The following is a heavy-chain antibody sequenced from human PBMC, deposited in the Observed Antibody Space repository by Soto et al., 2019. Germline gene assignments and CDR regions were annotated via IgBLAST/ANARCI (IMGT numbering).Heavy chain of an antibody. V-gene: IGHV3-30*04. Sequence: QVQLVESGGGVVQPGRSLRLSCAASGFTFSSHAMHWVRQAPGKGLEWVAGISYDGKNKYYADSMKGRFTISRDNSKNTLDLQMNSLRIEDTAVYYCARLRGSYSWYFDYWGQGTLVTVSS. J-gene: IGHJ4*02. CDR3: ARLRGSYSWYFDY. D-gene: IGHD1-26*01. CDR1: GFTFSSHA. CDR2: ISYDGKNK.